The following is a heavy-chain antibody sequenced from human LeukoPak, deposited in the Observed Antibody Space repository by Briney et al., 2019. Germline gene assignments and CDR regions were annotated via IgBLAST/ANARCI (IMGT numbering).Heavy chain of an antibody. CDR3: ARENLTVTTYDYYYYMDV. D-gene: IGHD4-17*01. CDR2: IIPIFDTT. V-gene: IGHV1-69*06. Sequence: WASVKVSCEASGYTFTGYYMHWVRQAPGQGLEWMGGIIPIFDTTNYAQKFQGRVTITADKSTSTAYMELSSLRSEDTAVYYCARENLTVTTYDYYYYMDVWGKGTTVTVSS. J-gene: IGHJ6*03. CDR1: GYTFTGYY.